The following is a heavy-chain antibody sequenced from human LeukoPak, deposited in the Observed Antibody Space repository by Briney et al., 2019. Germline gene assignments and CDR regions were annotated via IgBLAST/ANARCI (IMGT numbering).Heavy chain of an antibody. CDR1: GFTFSSYA. CDR2: ISGSGGST. V-gene: IGHV3-23*01. Sequence: GASLRLSCAASGFTFSSYAMSWVRQAPGKGLEWVSAISGSGGSTYYADSVKGRFTISRDNSKNTLYLQMNSLRAEDTAVYYCAKDNYYDSSGYYSAFDYWGQGTLVTVSS. J-gene: IGHJ4*02. CDR3: AKDNYYDSSGYYSAFDY. D-gene: IGHD3-22*01.